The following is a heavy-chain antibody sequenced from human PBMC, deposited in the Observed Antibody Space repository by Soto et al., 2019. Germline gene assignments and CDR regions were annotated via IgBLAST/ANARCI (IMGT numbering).Heavy chain of an antibody. CDR3: ARGYFDSGHGYDL. V-gene: IGHV5-51*01. Sequence: PGESLKISCKGPGHLFNNHWIGWVRQTPGKGLEWMGLIFTRDSETKTSPSFQGHVSFSVDNSINTVYLQWTSLKTTDTGTYFCARGYFDSGHGYDLWGQGTLVTVSS. CDR2: IFTRDSET. J-gene: IGHJ5*02. D-gene: IGHD3-10*01. CDR1: GHLFNNHW.